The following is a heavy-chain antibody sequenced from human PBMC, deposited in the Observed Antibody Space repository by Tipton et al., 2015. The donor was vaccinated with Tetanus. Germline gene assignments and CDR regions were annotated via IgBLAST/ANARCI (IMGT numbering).Heavy chain of an antibody. CDR2: ITDTGST. D-gene: IGHD3-10*01. CDR3: ATDRRGPGEVRGLDN. J-gene: IGHJ4*02. Sequence: TLSLTCNVSGVSVTTYHWSWIRQPPGKGLEWIGYITDTGSTNYSPSLRNRLTISIDTSKTHFSLRLDSVTAADTAVYYCATDRRGPGEVRGLDNWGQGTLVTVSS. CDR1: GVSVTTYH. V-gene: IGHV4-59*02.